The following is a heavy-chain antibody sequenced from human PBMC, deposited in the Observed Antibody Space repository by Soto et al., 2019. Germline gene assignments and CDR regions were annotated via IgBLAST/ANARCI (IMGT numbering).Heavy chain of an antibody. V-gene: IGHV3-21*01. CDR1: GFTFSSYS. J-gene: IGHJ3*02. CDR2: ISSSSSYI. CDR3: ARREEDAFDI. Sequence: EVQLVESGGGLVKPGGSLRLSCAASGFTFSSYSMNWVRQAPGKGLEWVSSISSSSSYIFYADSVKGRFTISRDNAKNSLYLQMNSLRAEDTAVYYCARREEDAFDIWGQGTMVTVSS.